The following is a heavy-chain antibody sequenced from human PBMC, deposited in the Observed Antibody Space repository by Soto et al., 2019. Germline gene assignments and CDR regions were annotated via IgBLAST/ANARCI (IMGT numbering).Heavy chain of an antibody. V-gene: IGHV3-23*01. Sequence: EAQLLESGGDLIQPGGSLTLSCAASGFTFASHAMSWDRQAPGKGLEWVSGISANGGRANYADSVKGRFSLSRDNSKNTMFLQMDSLTAEDTAIYYCASWVIALGGTGYFRHWGQGTLVTVSS. J-gene: IGHJ1*01. CDR2: ISANGGRA. CDR1: GFTFASHA. D-gene: IGHD6-19*01. CDR3: ASWVIALGGTGYFRH.